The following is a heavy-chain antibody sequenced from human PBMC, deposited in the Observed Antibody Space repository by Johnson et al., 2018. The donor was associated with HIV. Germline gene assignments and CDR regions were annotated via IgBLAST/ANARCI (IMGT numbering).Heavy chain of an antibody. CDR3: AKALGQWELRTWDAFDI. V-gene: IGHV3-30*02. CDR1: GFTFSSYG. D-gene: IGHD1-26*01. J-gene: IGHJ3*02. Sequence: QVQLVESGGGVVQPGGSLRLSCAASGFTFSSYGMHWVRQAPGKGLEWVAFIRYDGSNKYYADSVKGRFTISRDNSKNTLYLQMNSLRAEDTALYYCAKALGQWELRTWDAFDIWGQGTMVTVSS. CDR2: IRYDGSNK.